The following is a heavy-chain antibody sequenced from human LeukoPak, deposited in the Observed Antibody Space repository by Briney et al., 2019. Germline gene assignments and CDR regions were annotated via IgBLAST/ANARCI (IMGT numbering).Heavy chain of an antibody. CDR3: WLVGPHLEY. CDR1: GFTFSDYN. V-gene: IGHV3-11*01. Sequence: GGSLRLSCAASGFTFSDYNMRWIRQAPGKGLEWGSSISRSGSTKYYADSVKGRFTISRDNAKNSLYLQMNSLRAEDTAVYYCWLVGPHLEYWGQGTLVTVSS. J-gene: IGHJ4*02. D-gene: IGHD2-15*01. CDR2: ISRSGSTK.